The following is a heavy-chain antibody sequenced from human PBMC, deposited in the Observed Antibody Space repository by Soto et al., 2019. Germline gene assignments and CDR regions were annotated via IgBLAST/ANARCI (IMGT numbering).Heavy chain of an antibody. CDR1: GYTFTSYA. CDR3: ARVLAVAGYFEY. D-gene: IGHD6-19*01. J-gene: IGHJ4*02. Sequence: ASVKYSCPASGYTFTSYAIIVVRQSPGQGLEWMGCISAYNGNTNYAKKLQGRVTMTTDKSTSTAYMELRSLRYDDTAVYYCARVLAVAGYFEYWRQGTMVPASS. CDR2: ISAYNGNT. V-gene: IGHV1-18*04.